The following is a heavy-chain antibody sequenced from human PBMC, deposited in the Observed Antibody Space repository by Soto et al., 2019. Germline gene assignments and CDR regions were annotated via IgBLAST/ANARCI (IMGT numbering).Heavy chain of an antibody. CDR3: ARPVYNYRWSGFDS. V-gene: IGHV3-30-3*01. D-gene: IGHD5-18*01. J-gene: IGHJ4*02. CDR1: GFTFSTYP. CDR2: ISSDGSNK. Sequence: QVQLVESGGGVVQPGRSLRLSCAASGFTFSTYPMHWVRQAPGKGLEWVAVISSDGSNKDYADSVKGRFTISRDKAKNTVYLQMNSLRAEDTAVYYCARPVYNYRWSGFDSWGQGTLVIVSS.